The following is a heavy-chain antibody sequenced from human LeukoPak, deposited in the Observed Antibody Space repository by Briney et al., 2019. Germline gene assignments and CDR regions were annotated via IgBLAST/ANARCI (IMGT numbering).Heavy chain of an antibody. J-gene: IGHJ4*02. CDR1: GVSISSYY. CDR2: IYYSGST. CDR3: ARDRGAAGTDY. Sequence: SETLSLTCTVSGVSISSYYWSWIRQPPGKGLEWIGYIYYSGSTNYNPSLKSRVTISVDTSKNQFSLKLSSVTAADTAVYYCARDRGAAGTDYWGQGTLVTVSS. D-gene: IGHD6-13*01. V-gene: IGHV4-59*01.